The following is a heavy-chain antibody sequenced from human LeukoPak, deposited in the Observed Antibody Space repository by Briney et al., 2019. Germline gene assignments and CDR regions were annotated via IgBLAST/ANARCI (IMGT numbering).Heavy chain of an antibody. CDR2: FSGSGGST. Sequence: GGSLRLSCAASGFTFSSYAMSWVRQAPGKGLECISGFSGSGGSTYYADSVKGRFTISRDNSKNTLYLQMNSLRAEDTAVYYCARERAHYYYYYMDVWGKGTTVTVSS. CDR3: ARERAHYYYYYMDV. CDR1: GFTFSSYA. J-gene: IGHJ6*03. V-gene: IGHV3-23*01.